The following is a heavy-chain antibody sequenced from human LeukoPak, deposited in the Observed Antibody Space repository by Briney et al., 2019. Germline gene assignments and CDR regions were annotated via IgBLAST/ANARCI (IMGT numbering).Heavy chain of an antibody. Sequence: GGSLRLSCVASGFTFSSYEMNWVRQAPGKGLEWVSYISSSGGTIYYADSVKGRFTVSRNNAKNSLFLQMNSLRAEDTAVYYCARESRIAAVDYWGQGTLVTVSS. J-gene: IGHJ4*02. CDR3: ARESRIAAVDY. V-gene: IGHV3-48*03. CDR1: GFTFSSYE. D-gene: IGHD6-13*01. CDR2: ISSSGGTI.